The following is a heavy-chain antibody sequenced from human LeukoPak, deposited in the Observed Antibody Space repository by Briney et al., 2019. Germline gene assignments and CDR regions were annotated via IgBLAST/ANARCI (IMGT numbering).Heavy chain of an antibody. CDR3: ARMYEYSSSSGYYYYYMDV. D-gene: IGHD6-6*01. Sequence: PSETLSLTCAVYGGSFSGYYCSWIRQPPGKGLEWIGEINHSGGTNYNPSLKSRVTISVDTSKNHFSLKLSSVTAADTAVYYCARMYEYSSSSGYYYYYMDVWGKGTTVTVSS. CDR1: GGSFSGYY. CDR2: INHSGGT. V-gene: IGHV4-34*01. J-gene: IGHJ6*03.